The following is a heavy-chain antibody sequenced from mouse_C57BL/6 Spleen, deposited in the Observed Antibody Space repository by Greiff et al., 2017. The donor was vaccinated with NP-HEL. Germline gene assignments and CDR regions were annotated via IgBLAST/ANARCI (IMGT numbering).Heavy chain of an antibody. J-gene: IGHJ4*01. V-gene: IGHV2-5*01. Sequence: VKLMESGPGLVQPSQSLSITCTVSGFSLTSYGVHWVRQSPGKGLEWLGVIWSGGSTDYNAAFMSRLSITTDNSKSQVFFKMNSLQADDTAIYYCAKNRNYVGNAMDYWGQGTSVTVSS. D-gene: IGHD2-5*01. CDR3: AKNRNYVGNAMDY. CDR1: GFSLTSYG. CDR2: IWSGGST.